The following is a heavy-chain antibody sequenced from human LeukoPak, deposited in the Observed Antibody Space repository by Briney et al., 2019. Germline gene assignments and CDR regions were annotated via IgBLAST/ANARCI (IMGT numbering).Heavy chain of an antibody. CDR3: PRGGQYYFD. CDR1: GGSISSGGYS. V-gene: IGHV4-30-2*01. J-gene: IGHJ4*02. Sequence: PSQTLSLTCAVSGGSISSGGYSWSWIRQPPGKGLEWIGYIYHSGSTYYNPSLKSRVTISVDRSKNQFSLKLSSVTAADTAVYSCPRGGQYYFDYGAREP. CDR2: IYHSGST. D-gene: IGHD3-16*01.